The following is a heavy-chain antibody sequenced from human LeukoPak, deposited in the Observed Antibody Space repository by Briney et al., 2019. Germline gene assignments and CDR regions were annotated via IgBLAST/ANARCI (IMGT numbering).Heavy chain of an antibody. V-gene: IGHV3-33*01. D-gene: IGHD3-10*01. CDR2: IWHDGSNK. J-gene: IGHJ4*02. Sequence: TGGSLRLSCAASGFTFSSYGMHWVRQAPGKGLEWVAVIWHDGSNKYYADSVKGRFTISRDNAKNSLYLQMNSLRAEDTAVYYCARGLGGSGSYGDYWGQGTLVTVSS. CDR3: ARGLGGSGSYGDY. CDR1: GFTFSSYG.